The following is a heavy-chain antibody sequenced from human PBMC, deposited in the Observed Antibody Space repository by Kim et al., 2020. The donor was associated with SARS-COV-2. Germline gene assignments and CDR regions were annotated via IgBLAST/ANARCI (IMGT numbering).Heavy chain of an antibody. CDR2: ISYDGSNK. J-gene: IGHJ5*02. V-gene: IGHV3-30*18. CDR3: AKDPTTVTTFCWFDP. CDR1: GFTFSSYG. D-gene: IGHD4-17*01. Sequence: GGSLRLSCAASGFTFSSYGMHWVRQAPGKGLEWVAVISYDGSNKYYADSVKGRFTISRDNSKNTLYLQMNSLRAEDTAVYYCAKDPTTVTTFCWFDPWGQGTLVTVSS.